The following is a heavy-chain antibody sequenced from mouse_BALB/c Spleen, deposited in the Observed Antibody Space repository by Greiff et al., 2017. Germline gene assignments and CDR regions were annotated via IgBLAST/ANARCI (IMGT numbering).Heavy chain of an antibody. Sequence: QVQLQQSGAELVRPGVSVKISCKGSGYTFTDYAMHWVKQSHAKSLEWIGVISTYYGDASYNQKFKGKATMTVDKSSSTAYMELARLTSEDSAIYYCAGGLLRAMDYWGQGTSVTVSS. V-gene: IGHV1S137*01. J-gene: IGHJ4*01. CDR2: ISTYYGDA. CDR1: GYTFTDYA. D-gene: IGHD2-3*01. CDR3: AGGLLRAMDY.